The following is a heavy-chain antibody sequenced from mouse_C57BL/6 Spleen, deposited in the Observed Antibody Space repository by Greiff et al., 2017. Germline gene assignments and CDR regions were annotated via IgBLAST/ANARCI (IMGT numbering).Heavy chain of an antibody. J-gene: IGHJ2*01. Sequence: VQLQQPGAELVKPGASVKLSCKASGYTFTSYWMHWVKQRPGQGLEWIGMIYPNSGSTNYNEKFKSKATLTVNKSSSTAYMQLSSLTSEDSAVYYCARSAYYFDYWGQGTTLTVSS. CDR3: ARSAYYFDY. CDR2: IYPNSGST. CDR1: GYTFTSYW. V-gene: IGHV1-64*01.